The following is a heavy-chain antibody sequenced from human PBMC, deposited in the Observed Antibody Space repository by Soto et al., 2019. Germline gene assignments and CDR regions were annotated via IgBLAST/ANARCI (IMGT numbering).Heavy chain of an antibody. Sequence: QVQLQESGPGLVKPSETLSLTCTVSGGAISRYYWSLIRQPPGKGLEWIGEIYHSGSTNSNPSLKSRVTVSIDTSKGQLSLNLIPVTPADPALYYFAGYPLKAYIKKCFHPWSQGPLVTVSS. CDR3: AGYPLKAYIKKCFHP. CDR2: IYHSGST. CDR1: GGAISRYY. V-gene: IGHV4-59*01. J-gene: IGHJ5*02. D-gene: IGHD2-2*01.